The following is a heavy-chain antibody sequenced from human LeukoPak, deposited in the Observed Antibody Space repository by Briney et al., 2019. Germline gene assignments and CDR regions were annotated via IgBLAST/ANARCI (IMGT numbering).Heavy chain of an antibody. CDR3: ARFLGTGPEDVDWFDP. Sequence: PSETLSLTCTVSGGSISSYYWSWLRQPPGKGLEWIGYIYYSGSTNYTPSLKSRVTISVDTSKNQFSLKLSSVTAADTAVYYCARFLGTGPEDVDWFDPWGQGTLVTVSS. CDR2: IYYSGST. D-gene: IGHD7-27*01. J-gene: IGHJ5*02. V-gene: IGHV4-59*01. CDR1: GGSISSYY.